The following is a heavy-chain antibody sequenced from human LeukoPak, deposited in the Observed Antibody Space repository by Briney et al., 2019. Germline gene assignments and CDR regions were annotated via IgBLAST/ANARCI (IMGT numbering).Heavy chain of an antibody. V-gene: IGHV3-21*01. CDR1: GFTFSTYS. D-gene: IGHD2-2*01. CDR3: ARPAIPGYYFYGMDI. Sequence: GGSLRLSCAAPGFTFSTYSMNWVRQAPGKGLEWVSSISSSGSYIYYADSVKGRFTISRDNAKNSLSLQMSSLRADDTSIYYCARPAIPGYYFYGMDIWGQGTTVTVSS. CDR2: ISSSGSYI. J-gene: IGHJ6*02.